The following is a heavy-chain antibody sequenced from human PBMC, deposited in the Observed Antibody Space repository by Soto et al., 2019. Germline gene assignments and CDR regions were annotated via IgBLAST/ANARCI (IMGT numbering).Heavy chain of an antibody. CDR3: ATWHEREHAYDV. Sequence: PGGSLRLSCAAFGLTISGKKYVAWVRQAPGKGLEWVSGLYDVDGSFYADSVRGRFTTSSDSSKTTVYPQMNDLRPDDTAVYYCATWHEREHAYDVWGQGTTVTVSS. V-gene: IGHV3-53*01. CDR2: LYDVDGS. D-gene: IGHD1-1*01. CDR1: GLTISGKKY. J-gene: IGHJ3*01.